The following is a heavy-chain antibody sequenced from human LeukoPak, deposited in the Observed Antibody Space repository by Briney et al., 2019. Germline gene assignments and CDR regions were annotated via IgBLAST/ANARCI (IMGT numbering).Heavy chain of an antibody. Sequence: SETLSLTCTVSGGSISSYYWSWIRQPPGKGLEWIGYIYYSGSTNYNPSLKSRVTISVDTSKNQFSLKLSSVTAADTAVYYCARDGYYYNNSGYYAFDIWGQGTMVTVSS. D-gene: IGHD3-22*01. CDR2: IYYSGST. CDR3: ARDGYYYNNSGYYAFDI. J-gene: IGHJ3*02. V-gene: IGHV4-59*01. CDR1: GGSISSYY.